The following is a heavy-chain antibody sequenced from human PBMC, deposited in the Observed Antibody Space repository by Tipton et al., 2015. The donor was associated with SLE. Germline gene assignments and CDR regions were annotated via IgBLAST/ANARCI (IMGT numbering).Heavy chain of an antibody. D-gene: IGHD1-1*01. CDR2: ISGDGDST. CDR3: AKDTPGFYKAEYFHH. Sequence: AVSGFTFDDYAMHWVRQAPGKGLEWVSLISGDGDSTYYADSVKGRFTISRDNSKNCLYLQMNSLRTEDTALYYCAKDTPGFYKAEYFHHWGQGTLVTVSS. V-gene: IGHV3-43*02. J-gene: IGHJ1*01. CDR1: GFTFDDYA.